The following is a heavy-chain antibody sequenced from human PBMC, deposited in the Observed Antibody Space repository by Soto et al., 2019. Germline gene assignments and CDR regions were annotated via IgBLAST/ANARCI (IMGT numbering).Heavy chain of an antibody. J-gene: IGHJ6*02. Sequence: GGSLRLSCAASGFTFSSYSMNWVRQAPGKGLEWVSSISSSSGSTYYADSVKGRFTISRDNSKNTLYLQMNSLRAEDTAVYYCAKCQVRDYLAYYYYYGMDVWGQGTTVTVSS. V-gene: IGHV3-23*01. D-gene: IGHD4-17*01. CDR2: ISSSSGST. CDR1: GFTFSSYS. CDR3: AKCQVRDYLAYYYYYGMDV.